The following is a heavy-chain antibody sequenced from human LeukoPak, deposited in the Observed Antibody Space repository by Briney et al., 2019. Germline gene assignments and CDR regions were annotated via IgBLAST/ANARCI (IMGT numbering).Heavy chain of an antibody. D-gene: IGHD3-10*01. Sequence: GGSLRLSCAASGVTLSSFAMSGVRQAPGKGLDWVSAISGGGISTYYADYVRGRFTISRDNSKNTLYLQMNSLRGEDTAVFYCAKLQGSTNSSSGSYIDYWGQGTLVTVSS. CDR2: ISGGGIST. V-gene: IGHV3-23*01. CDR3: AKLQGSTNSSSGSYIDY. CDR1: GVTLSSFA. J-gene: IGHJ4*02.